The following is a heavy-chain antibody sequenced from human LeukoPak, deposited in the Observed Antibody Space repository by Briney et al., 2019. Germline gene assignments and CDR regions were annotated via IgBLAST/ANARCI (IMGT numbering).Heavy chain of an antibody. Sequence: PGRSLRLSCAASGFTFSSYGMHWVRQAPGKGLEWVAVIWYDGSNKYYADSVKGRFTISRDNSKNTLYLQMNSLRAEDTAVYYCARPLAAAGPFDYWGQGTLVTVSS. CDR3: ARPLAAAGPFDY. J-gene: IGHJ4*02. V-gene: IGHV3-33*01. D-gene: IGHD6-13*01. CDR2: IWYDGSNK. CDR1: GFTFSSYG.